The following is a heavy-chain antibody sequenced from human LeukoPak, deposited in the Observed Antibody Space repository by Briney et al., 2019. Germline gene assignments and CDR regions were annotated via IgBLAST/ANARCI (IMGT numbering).Heavy chain of an antibody. V-gene: IGHV1-69*13. CDR1: GGTFSSYA. CDR3: ARGLKGYYGSGSYWGYYYGMDV. CDR2: IIPIFGTA. Sequence: VASVKVSCKASGGTFSSYAISWVRQAPGQGLEWMGGIIPIFGTANYAQKFQGRVTITADESTSTAYMELSSLRSEDTAVYCCARGLKGYYGSGSYWGYYYGMDVWGKGTTVTVSS. D-gene: IGHD3-10*01. J-gene: IGHJ6*04.